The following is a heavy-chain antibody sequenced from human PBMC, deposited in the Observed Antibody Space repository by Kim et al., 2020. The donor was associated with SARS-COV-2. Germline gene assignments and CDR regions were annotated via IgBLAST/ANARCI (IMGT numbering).Heavy chain of an antibody. V-gene: IGHV1-18*04. CDR1: GYTFTSYG. J-gene: IGHJ4*02. D-gene: IGHD2-2*01. CDR2: ISAYNGNT. CDR3: ARIEGEKHCSSSTSCHRGYRHFDY. Sequence: ASVKVSCKASGYTFTSYGISWVRQAPGQGLEWMGWISAYNGNTNYAQKLQGRVTMTTDTSTSTAYMELRSLRSDDTAVYYCARIEGEKHCSSSTSCHRGYRHFDYWGQGTLVTVSS.